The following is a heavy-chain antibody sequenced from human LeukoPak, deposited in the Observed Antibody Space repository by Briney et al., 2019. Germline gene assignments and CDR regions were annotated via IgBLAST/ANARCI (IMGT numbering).Heavy chain of an antibody. D-gene: IGHD1-1*01. Sequence: GGSLRLSCAASGFIFSSYAMQWVRQAPGKELECISAITGNGGGTFYADSVKGRFTISRDNSKNTLFLQMDSLKAEDMAVYYCVRGGQSTNCLDYWGQGILVTVSS. CDR2: ITGNGGGT. CDR3: VRGGQSTNCLDY. V-gene: IGHV3-64*02. CDR1: GFIFSSYA. J-gene: IGHJ4*02.